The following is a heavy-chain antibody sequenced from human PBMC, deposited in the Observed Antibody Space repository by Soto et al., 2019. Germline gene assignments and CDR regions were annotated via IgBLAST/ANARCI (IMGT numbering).Heavy chain of an antibody. D-gene: IGHD2-2*02. CDR1: GFTFSNFG. J-gene: IGHJ6*02. CDR2: ISYDGRNK. Sequence: GSLRLSCIPSGFTFSNFGMHWVRQAPGEGLEWVAFISYDGRNKYSSDSVKGRFAVSRDNSKNTLYLQMNSLRAEDSAVYYCAKDGIPTPGPLDVWGQGTTVTVSS. CDR3: AKDGIPTPGPLDV. V-gene: IGHV3-30*18.